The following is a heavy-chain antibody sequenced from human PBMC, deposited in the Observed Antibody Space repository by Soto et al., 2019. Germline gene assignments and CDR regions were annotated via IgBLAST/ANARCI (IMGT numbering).Heavy chain of an antibody. Sequence: ASVKVSCKASCYTFTSYGISWVRQAPGQGLEWMGWISAYNGNTNYAQKLQGRVTMTTDTSTSTAYMELRSLRSDDTAVYYCARDRTYYYDSSGYYPDYWGQGTLVTVSS. J-gene: IGHJ4*02. CDR1: CYTFTSYG. CDR2: ISAYNGNT. D-gene: IGHD3-22*01. V-gene: IGHV1-18*01. CDR3: ARDRTYYYDSSGYYPDY.